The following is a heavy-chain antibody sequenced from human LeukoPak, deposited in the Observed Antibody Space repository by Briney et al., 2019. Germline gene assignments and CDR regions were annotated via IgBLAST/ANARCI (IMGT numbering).Heavy chain of an antibody. CDR3: AREQSSVYYRTSDY. Sequence: GGSLRLSCAASGFTFSDYYMSWIRQAPGKGLEWVAFIRYDGSNKYYADSVKGRFTISRDNSKNTLYLQMNSLRAEDTAVYYCAREQSSVYYRTSDYWGRGTLVTVSS. CDR2: IRYDGSNK. D-gene: IGHD3-10*01. V-gene: IGHV3-30*02. J-gene: IGHJ4*02. CDR1: GFTFSDYY.